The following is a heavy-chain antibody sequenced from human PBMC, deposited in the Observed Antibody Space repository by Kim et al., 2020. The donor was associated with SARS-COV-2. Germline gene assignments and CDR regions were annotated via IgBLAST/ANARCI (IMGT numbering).Heavy chain of an antibody. V-gene: IGHV3-48*02. CDR1: GFTFSSYS. Sequence: GGSLRLSCAASGFTFSSYSMNWVRQAPGKGLEWVSYISSSSSTIYYADSVKGRFTISRDNAKNSLYLQMNSLRDEDTAVYYCARARSGGRMATIHYWGQGTLVTVSS. CDR3: ARARSGGRMATIHY. D-gene: IGHD5-12*01. J-gene: IGHJ4*02. CDR2: ISSSSSTI.